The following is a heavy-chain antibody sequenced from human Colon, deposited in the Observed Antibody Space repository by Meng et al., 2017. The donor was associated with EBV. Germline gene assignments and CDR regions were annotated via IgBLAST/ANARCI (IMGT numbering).Heavy chain of an antibody. J-gene: IGHJ4*02. D-gene: IGHD3-10*01. Sequence: HVQMQESGPVQGNPPEALSLTWAVSGGSVSSGSFYWCWIRQPPVKGLEWVGCVYYGQRTNYNPSLETRVTMSLDTTRNQFSLSLRSVTAADTATYFCARAGSMVHGDSIDSWGQGTLVTVSS. V-gene: IGHV4-61*01. CDR3: ARAGSMVHGDSIDS. CDR2: VYYGQRT. CDR1: GGSVSSGSFY.